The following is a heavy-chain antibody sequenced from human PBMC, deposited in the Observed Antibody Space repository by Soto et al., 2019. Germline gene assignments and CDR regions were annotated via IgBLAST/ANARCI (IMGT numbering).Heavy chain of an antibody. CDR3: AKELCRGYYYDSSGYCH. J-gene: IGHJ4*01. V-gene: IGHV3-23*01. D-gene: IGHD3-22*01. CDR1: GFTFSSYA. Sequence: GSLRISCSASGFTFSSYAMSWVRQAPGKGLEWVSAISGSGGSTYYADSVKVRFTISRDNSKNTLYLQMKSLTAEDTAVYYCAKELCRGYYYDSSGYCHWGHGTLVTVYS. CDR2: ISGSGGST.